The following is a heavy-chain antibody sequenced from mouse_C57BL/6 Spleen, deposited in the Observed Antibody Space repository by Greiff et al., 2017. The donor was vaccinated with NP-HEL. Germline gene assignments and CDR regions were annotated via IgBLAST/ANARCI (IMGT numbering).Heavy chain of an antibody. Sequence: VQVVESGPELVKPGASVKISCKASGYAFSSSWMNWVKQRPGKGLEWIGRIYPGDGDTNYNGKFKGKATLTADKSSSTAYMQLSSLTSEDSAVYFCAEGGWLLPFAYWGQGTLVTVSA. V-gene: IGHV1-82*01. J-gene: IGHJ3*01. CDR3: AEGGWLLPFAY. CDR2: IYPGDGDT. CDR1: GYAFSSSW. D-gene: IGHD2-3*01.